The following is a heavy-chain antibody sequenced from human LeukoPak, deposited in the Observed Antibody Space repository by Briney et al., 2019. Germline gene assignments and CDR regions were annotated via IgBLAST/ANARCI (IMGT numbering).Heavy chain of an antibody. CDR3: ARGAYSYEYLKFDY. D-gene: IGHD5-18*01. J-gene: IGHJ4*02. Sequence: PGAPLHISCKASGYSFTTFWIAWVRQMPGKGLEWMGIIYPADSDTKYSPSFQGQVTISADKSISTAYLQWSSLKASDTATYYCARGAYSYEYLKFDYWGQGTLVTVSS. V-gene: IGHV5-51*01. CDR2: IYPADSDT. CDR1: GYSFTTFW.